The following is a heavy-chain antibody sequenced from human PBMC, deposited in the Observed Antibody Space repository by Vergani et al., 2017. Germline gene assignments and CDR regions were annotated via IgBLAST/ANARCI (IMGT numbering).Heavy chain of an antibody. CDR3: TTDLPRHTYILRSGRTRGGAFDI. V-gene: IGHV3-15*01. CDR1: GFTFSNAW. D-gene: IGHD1-26*01. CDR2: IKSKTDGGTT. Sequence: EVQLVESGGGLVKPGGSLRLSCAASGFTFSNAWMSWVRQAPGKGLEWVGRIKSKTDGGTTDYAAPVKGRFTISRDDSKNTLYLQMNSLKTEDTAVYYCTTDLPRHTYILRSGRTRGGAFDIWGQGTMVTVSS. J-gene: IGHJ3*02.